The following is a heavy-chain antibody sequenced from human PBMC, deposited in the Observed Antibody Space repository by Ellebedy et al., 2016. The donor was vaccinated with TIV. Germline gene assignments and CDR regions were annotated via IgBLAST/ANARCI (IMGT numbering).Heavy chain of an antibody. CDR3: ARSGRGVTSWYFDL. J-gene: IGHJ2*01. CDR2: IGTAGDT. Sequence: GESLKISCAASGFTFSSYDMHWVRQATGKGLEWVSAIGTAGDTYYPGSVKGRFTISRETAKNSLYLQMNSLRAGDTAVYYCARSGRGVTSWYFDLWGRGTLVTVSS. CDR1: GFTFSSYD. D-gene: IGHD3-10*01. V-gene: IGHV3-13*01.